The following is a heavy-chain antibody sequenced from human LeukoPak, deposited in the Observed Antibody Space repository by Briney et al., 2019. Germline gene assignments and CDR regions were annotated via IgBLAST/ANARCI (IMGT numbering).Heavy chain of an antibody. CDR2: INPNSGGT. Sequence: ASLKVSCKASGYTFTAYYIHWVRRAPGQGLEWMGWINPNSGGTESAQKFQGRVTMTRDTSISTAYMELSRLRSDDTAVYYCASGREYCSGGSCYSSDDAFDIWGQGTMVTVSS. J-gene: IGHJ3*02. D-gene: IGHD2-15*01. V-gene: IGHV1-2*02. CDR1: GYTFTAYY. CDR3: ASGREYCSGGSCYSSDDAFDI.